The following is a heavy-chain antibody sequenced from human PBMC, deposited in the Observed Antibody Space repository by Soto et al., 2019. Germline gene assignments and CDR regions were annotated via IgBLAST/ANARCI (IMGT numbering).Heavy chain of an antibody. V-gene: IGHV4-4*02. Sequence: QVQLQESGPGLVKPSGTLSLTCAVSGGSISGSNWWSWVRQPPGKGLEWIGEIYHSGNTNYNPSLKSRVTILVDKFKNQFFLKLSSVTAADTAVYYCARDRSGDYDGMDVWGQGTTVTVSS. D-gene: IGHD4-17*01. CDR3: ARDRSGDYDGMDV. CDR1: GGSISGSNW. J-gene: IGHJ6*02. CDR2: IYHSGNT.